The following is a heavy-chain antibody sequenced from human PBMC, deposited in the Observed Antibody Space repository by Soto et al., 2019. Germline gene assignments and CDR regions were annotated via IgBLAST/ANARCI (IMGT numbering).Heavy chain of an antibody. CDR3: AKDAPTRIQLWHTKYYYYYGMDV. V-gene: IGHV3-23*01. J-gene: IGHJ6*02. CDR1: GFTFSSYA. Sequence: PGGSLRLSCAASGFTFSSYAMSWVRQAPGKGLEWVSAISGSGGSTYYADSVKGRFTISRDNSKNTLYLQMNSLRAEDAAVYYCAKDAPTRIQLWHTKYYYYYGMDVWGQGTTVTVSS. CDR2: ISGSGGST. D-gene: IGHD5-18*01.